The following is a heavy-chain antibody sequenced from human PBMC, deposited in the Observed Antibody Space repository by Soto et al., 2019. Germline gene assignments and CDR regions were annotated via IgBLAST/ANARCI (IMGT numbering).Heavy chain of an antibody. CDR2: ISGSGGST. CDR1: GFTFSSYA. Sequence: GGSLRLSCAASGFTFSSYAMSWVRQAPGKGLEWVSAISGSGGSTYYADSVKGRFTISRDNSKNTLYLQMNSLRAEDTAVYYCAKAYVDTAMVDLDPNYYFDYWGQGTLVTVSS. V-gene: IGHV3-23*01. CDR3: AKAYVDTAMVDLDPNYYFDY. J-gene: IGHJ4*02. D-gene: IGHD5-18*01.